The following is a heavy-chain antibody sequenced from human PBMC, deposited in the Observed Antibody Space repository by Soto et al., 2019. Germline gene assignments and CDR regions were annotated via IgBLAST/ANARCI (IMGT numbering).Heavy chain of an antibody. CDR1: GGTFSSYT. V-gene: IGHV1-69*01. D-gene: IGHD1-26*01. J-gene: IGHJ4*02. CDR3: ARGYYSGSNPXSFDY. CDR2: ITPTLNIA. Sequence: QLQLVQSGAEVREPGSSVKVSCKASGGTFSSYTVIWVRQAPGQGLEWMGGITPTLNIAKYAEKFQGRVTITADESTSTVNMHLSSLRSEDTAVYFCARGYYSGSNPXSFDYWGQGTLVAVSS.